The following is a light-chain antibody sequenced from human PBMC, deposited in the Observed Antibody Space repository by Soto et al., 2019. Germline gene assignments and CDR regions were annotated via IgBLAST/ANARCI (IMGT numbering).Light chain of an antibody. Sequence: DVVMTQSPLSLPVALGQPASISCRSSRSLVYSDGNAYLTWFQQRPGQSPRRLIYRVSNRDSGAPDRFSGSGSGTDFTLKISRVEAEDVCVYYCMQGTHWPPTFGRGTKVDIK. CDR3: MQGTHWPPT. V-gene: IGKV2-30*01. J-gene: IGKJ1*01. CDR1: RSLVYSDGNAY. CDR2: RVS.